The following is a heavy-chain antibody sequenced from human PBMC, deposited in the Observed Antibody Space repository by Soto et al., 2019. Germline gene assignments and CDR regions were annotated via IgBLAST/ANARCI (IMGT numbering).Heavy chain of an antibody. V-gene: IGHV3-66*01. D-gene: IGHD2-15*01. J-gene: IGHJ6*04. CDR2: INRGGSI. Sequence: EVQLVESGGGLVQPGGSLRLSCVVSGFTFSSKYMSWVRQAPGKGLEWVSLINRGGSITYSAYVKGRFSSSSDNSENTLYLQLYSQVGEVTAVYYCASYDAHCSGGFGYVIPVDIWGKGTMVTVSS. CDR3: ASYDAHCSGGFGYVIPVDI. CDR1: GFTFSSKY.